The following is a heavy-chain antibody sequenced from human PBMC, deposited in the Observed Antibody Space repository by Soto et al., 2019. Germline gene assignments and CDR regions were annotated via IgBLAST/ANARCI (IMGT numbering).Heavy chain of an antibody. J-gene: IGHJ4*02. CDR2: MSSGGSTI. Sequence: GGSLRLSWTASGFTLSRHSLNGVRQAPGKGLEWVSYMSSGGSTIYYADSVKGRFTISRDNAKNSLYLQMNSLRAEDTAVYYCAREGDCSIWLNYFDYWCLGT. D-gene: IGHD6-13*01. V-gene: IGHV3-48*01. CDR1: GFTLSRHS. CDR3: AREGDCSIWLNYFDY.